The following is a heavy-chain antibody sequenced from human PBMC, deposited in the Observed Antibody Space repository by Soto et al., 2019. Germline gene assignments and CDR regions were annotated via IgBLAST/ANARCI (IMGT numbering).Heavy chain of an antibody. J-gene: IGHJ6*02. CDR2: IKSKTDGGTT. D-gene: IGHD2-15*01. V-gene: IGHV3-15*07. CDR1: GFTFSNAW. Sequence: EVQLVESGGGLVKPGGSLRLSCAASGFTFSNAWMNWVRQAPGKGLEWVGRIKSKTDGGTTDYAAPVKGRFTISRDDSKNTLYLQMNSLKTEDTAVYYCTNYCSGGSCSDYYYYGMDVWGQGTTVTVSS. CDR3: TNYCSGGSCSDYYYYGMDV.